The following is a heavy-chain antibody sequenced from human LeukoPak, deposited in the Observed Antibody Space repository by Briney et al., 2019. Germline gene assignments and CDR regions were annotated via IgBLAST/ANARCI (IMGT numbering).Heavy chain of an antibody. CDR3: ARGPGIAAAGTLDY. D-gene: IGHD6-13*01. CDR1: GGSISSYF. J-gene: IGHJ4*02. V-gene: IGHV4-59*12. CDR2: IFYNGST. Sequence: SETLSLTCTVSGGSISSYFWSWIRQPPGKGLEWIGYIFYNGSTNYNPSLKSRVTISVDTSKNQFSLKLSSVTAADTAVYYCARGPGIAAAGTLDYWGQGTLVTVSS.